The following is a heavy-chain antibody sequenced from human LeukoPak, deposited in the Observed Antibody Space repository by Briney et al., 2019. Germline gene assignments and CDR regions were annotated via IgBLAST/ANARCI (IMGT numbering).Heavy chain of an antibody. J-gene: IGHJ4*02. Sequence: ASVKVSCKASGYTFPGYYMHWVRQAPGQGLEWMGWINPNSGGTNYAQKFQGRVTMTRDTSISTAYMELSRLRSDDTAVYYCARVWDRGSSYDYWGQGTLVTVSS. V-gene: IGHV1-2*02. CDR1: GYTFPGYY. CDR3: ARVWDRGSSYDY. CDR2: INPNSGGT. D-gene: IGHD6-13*01.